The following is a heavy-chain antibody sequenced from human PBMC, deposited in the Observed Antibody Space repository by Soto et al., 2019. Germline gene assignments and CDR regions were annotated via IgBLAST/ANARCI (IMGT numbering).Heavy chain of an antibody. D-gene: IGHD6-6*01. CDR2: ISSSSSYI. V-gene: IGHV3-21*01. J-gene: IGHJ5*02. Sequence: EVQLVESGGGLVKPGGSLRLSCAASGFTFSSYSMNWVRQAPGKGLEWVSSISSSSSYIYYADSVKGRFTISRDNAKNSRYLQMNSLRAEDTAVYYCARGVGWGAARSGWFDPWGQGTLVTVSS. CDR1: GFTFSSYS. CDR3: ARGVGWGAARSGWFDP.